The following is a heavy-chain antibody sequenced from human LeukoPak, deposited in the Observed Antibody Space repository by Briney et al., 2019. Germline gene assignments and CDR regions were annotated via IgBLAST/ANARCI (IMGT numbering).Heavy chain of an antibody. Sequence: ASVKVSCKASAYTFTSYGISWVRQAPGQGLEWMGWISTNNGNTNYAQKFQDRVTMTTDTSTSTAYMELRNLRSDDTAVYYCARDRWALGYCSSDSCYQFDYWGQGTLVTVSS. V-gene: IGHV1-18*04. CDR1: AYTFTSYG. D-gene: IGHD2-15*01. J-gene: IGHJ4*02. CDR2: ISTNNGNT. CDR3: ARDRWALGYCSSDSCYQFDY.